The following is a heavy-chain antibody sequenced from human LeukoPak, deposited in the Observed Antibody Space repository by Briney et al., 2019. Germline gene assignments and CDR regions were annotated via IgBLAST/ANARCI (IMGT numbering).Heavy chain of an antibody. Sequence: PGGSLRLSCAASGFTFSSYAMSWVRQAPGKGLEWVSGISGSGGSTYYADSVKGRFTISRDNSKNTLYLQMNSLRAEDTAAYYCAKDLGYCSGGSCYNAFDIWGQGTMVTVSS. J-gene: IGHJ3*02. CDR1: GFTFSSYA. D-gene: IGHD2-15*01. CDR2: ISGSGGST. CDR3: AKDLGYCSGGSCYNAFDI. V-gene: IGHV3-23*01.